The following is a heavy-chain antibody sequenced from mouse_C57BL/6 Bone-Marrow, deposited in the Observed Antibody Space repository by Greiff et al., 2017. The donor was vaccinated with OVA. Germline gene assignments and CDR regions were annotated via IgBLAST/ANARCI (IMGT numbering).Heavy chain of an antibody. CDR2: VWSGGST. V-gene: IGHV2-2*01. D-gene: IGHD2-2*01. Sequence: VQLQQLGPGLVQPSQSLSITRPVSGFSLTSHGVHRVRQSPGKGLEWVGVVWSGGSTDYNAAFISRLSISKDNSKSQVFFKMNSLQADDTAIYYCARNFYYGYCWYFDVWGTGTTVTVSS. J-gene: IGHJ1*03. CDR3: ARNFYYGYCWYFDV. CDR1: GFSLTSHG.